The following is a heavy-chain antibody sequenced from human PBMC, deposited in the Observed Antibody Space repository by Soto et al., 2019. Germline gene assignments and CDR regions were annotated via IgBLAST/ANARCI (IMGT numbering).Heavy chain of an antibody. CDR3: AHMSLYPSMPRPTRRDYYYYGIDV. Sequence: QITLKESGPTLVKPTQTLTLTCTFSGFSLSTSGVGVGWIRQPPGNALEWLALIYWNDDKRYSPSLKSTLTITKDDCTNQMVLTMTSMRPVDTATYYCAHMSLYPSMPRPTRRDYYYYGIDVWGQGTTVTVSS. J-gene: IGHJ6*02. D-gene: IGHD2-2*02. V-gene: IGHV2-5*01. CDR1: GFSLSTSGVG. CDR2: IYWNDDK.